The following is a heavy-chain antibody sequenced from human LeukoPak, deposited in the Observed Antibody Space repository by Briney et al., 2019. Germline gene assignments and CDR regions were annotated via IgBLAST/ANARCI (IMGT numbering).Heavy chain of an antibody. D-gene: IGHD5-24*01. J-gene: IGHJ4*02. CDR3: ARQWGEVRPRDGYIGWFDY. CDR2: IYPGDSDT. V-gene: IGHV5-51*01. CDR1: GYSFTSYW. Sequence: GESLKISCKGSGYSFTSYWIGWVRQMPGKGLEWMGIIYPGDSDTRYSPSVQGQVTISADKAISTAYLQWSSLKASDTAMYYCARQWGEVRPRDGYIGWFDYWGQGTLVTVSS.